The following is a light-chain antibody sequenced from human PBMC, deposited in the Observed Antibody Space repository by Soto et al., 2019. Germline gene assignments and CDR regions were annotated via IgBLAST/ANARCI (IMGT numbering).Light chain of an antibody. CDR2: AAS. J-gene: IGKJ5*01. Sequence: VMTHSAATLSLTHNERAILSCSASQSISINLAWYQQKPGQAPRLLIYAASNRATGVPARFSGSWSGTEFTLTISSLQSEDFAVYYCQPYNNWIHFGQGTRLEN. CDR3: QPYNNWIH. CDR1: QSISIN. V-gene: IGKV3-15*01.